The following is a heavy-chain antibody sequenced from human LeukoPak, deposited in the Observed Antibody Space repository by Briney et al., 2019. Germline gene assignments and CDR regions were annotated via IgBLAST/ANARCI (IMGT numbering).Heavy chain of an antibody. Sequence: ASVTVSFKASGYTFTGYYIHWVRQAPGQGLEWMGWINPKSGGINYAQKFRGRVTMTRDTSINTVYMELSRLSSDDTAIYYCARSSPESFYDFQSNWFDPWGQGTMVTVSS. D-gene: IGHD3/OR15-3a*01. CDR1: GYTFTGYY. CDR3: ARSSPESFYDFQSNWFDP. CDR2: INPKSGGI. V-gene: IGHV1-2*02. J-gene: IGHJ5*02.